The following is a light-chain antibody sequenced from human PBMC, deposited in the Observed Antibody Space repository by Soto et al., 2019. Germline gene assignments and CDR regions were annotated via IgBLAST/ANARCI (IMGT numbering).Light chain of an antibody. CDR3: QQYDSSPPT. V-gene: IGKV3-20*01. CDR1: QSVRSSH. CDR2: GAS. Sequence: EIVLTQSPGTLSLSRVERATLSCRASQSVRSSHLAWYQQKPGQAPRLLIYGASSRATGIPDRFSGSGSGADFTLTISRLEPEDFAVYYCQQYDSSPPTFGGGTKVDI. J-gene: IGKJ4*02.